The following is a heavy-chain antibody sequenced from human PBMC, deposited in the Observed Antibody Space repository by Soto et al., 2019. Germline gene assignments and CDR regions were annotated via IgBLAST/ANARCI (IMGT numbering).Heavy chain of an antibody. V-gene: IGHV3-21*01. CDR3: ARESEDLTSNFDY. CDR2: ISSTTNYL. J-gene: IGHJ4*02. Sequence: EVQLVESGGGLVRPGGSLRLSCAASGFTFSRYSMNWVRQAPGNGLECVSSISSTTNYLYYADSMKGRFTVSRDNAKNSVYLDMNSLSAEDTAVYYCARESEDLTSNFDYWGQGTLVTVSS. CDR1: GFTFSRYS.